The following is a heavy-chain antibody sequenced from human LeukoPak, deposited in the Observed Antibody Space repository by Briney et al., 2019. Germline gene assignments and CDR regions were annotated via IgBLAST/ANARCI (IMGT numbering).Heavy chain of an antibody. V-gene: IGHV1-18*01. CDR3: ARGGSNWNYQYYFDY. CDR2: ISAYSGTT. CDR1: GYTFTHSG. J-gene: IGHJ4*02. Sequence: ASVKVSCKASGYTFTHSGINWVRQAPGQGLEWMGWISAYSGTTNYAQKFQGRVTMTIGTSTTTAYMELRGLAFDDTAVYYCARGGSNWNYQYYFDYWGQGTLVTVSS. D-gene: IGHD1-7*01.